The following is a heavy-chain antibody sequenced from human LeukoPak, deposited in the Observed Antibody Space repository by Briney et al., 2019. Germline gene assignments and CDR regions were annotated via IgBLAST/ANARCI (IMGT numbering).Heavy chain of an antibody. CDR2: MNPNSGNT. V-gene: IGHV1-8*03. D-gene: IGHD3-16*01. CDR3: ARGAAGEDYVWGSYTLYYFDY. Sequence: ASVKVSCKASGYTFTSYDINWVRQATGQGLEWMGWMNPNSGNTGYAQKFQGGVTITRNTSISTAYMELSSLRSEDTAVYYCARGAAGEDYVWGSYTLYYFDYWGQGTPVTVSS. CDR1: GYTFTSYD. J-gene: IGHJ4*02.